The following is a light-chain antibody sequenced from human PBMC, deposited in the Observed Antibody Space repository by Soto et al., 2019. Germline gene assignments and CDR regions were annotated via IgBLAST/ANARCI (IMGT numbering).Light chain of an antibody. CDR1: SSDVGGYNY. J-gene: IGLJ1*01. Sequence: QSALTQPRSVSGSPGPAVTISCTGTSSDVGGYNYVSWYQQHPDKAPKDMIYDVTKRPSGVPDRFSGSKSGNTASLTISGLEAEDEADYYCCSYAGSYIYVFGSGTKLTLL. CDR2: DVT. CDR3: CSYAGSYIYV. V-gene: IGLV2-11*01.